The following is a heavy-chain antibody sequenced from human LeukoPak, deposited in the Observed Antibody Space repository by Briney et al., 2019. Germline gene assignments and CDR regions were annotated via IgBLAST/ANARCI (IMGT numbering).Heavy chain of an antibody. Sequence: GASVKVSCKTSGYTFTSSGVTWVRQAPGQGLEWVGWISAYNGNTNSAQKFLGRVTMTTDTYATTAYMELRSLTSDDTAVYYCARAGWDLLRFQGDNWGQGTLVVVSS. V-gene: IGHV1-18*01. CDR2: ISAYNGNT. CDR1: GYTFTSSG. CDR3: ARAGWDLLRFQGDN. J-gene: IGHJ4*02. D-gene: IGHD1-26*01.